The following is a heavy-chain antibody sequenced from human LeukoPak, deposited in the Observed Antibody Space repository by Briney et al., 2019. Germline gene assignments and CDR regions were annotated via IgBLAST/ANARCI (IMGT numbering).Heavy chain of an antibody. V-gene: IGHV4-28*01. Sequence: PSETLSLTCAVSGYSISSNHWWGWIRQPPGKGLEWIGYIFYAGSTYYNRSLKSRVTMSVDTSKNQFSLRLSSVTAVDTAVYYCARIGPILGAAWVDYWGQGTLVSVSS. D-gene: IGHD3-3*02. CDR2: IFYAGST. CDR1: GYSISSNHW. J-gene: IGHJ4*02. CDR3: ARIGPILGAAWVDY.